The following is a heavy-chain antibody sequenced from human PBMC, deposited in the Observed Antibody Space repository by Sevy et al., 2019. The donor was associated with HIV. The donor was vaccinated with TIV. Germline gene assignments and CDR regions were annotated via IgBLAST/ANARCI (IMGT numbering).Heavy chain of an antibody. CDR2: ISTGRSTI. CDR1: GFTFISYS. D-gene: IGHD5-18*01. Sequence: GGFLRLSCAASGFTFISYSFNWVRQAPGKGLEWLSYISTGRSTIYYADSVKGRFTISRDNAKKSLYLQMNRLRVEDTAVYYCAREGGYSDQGMDVWGQGTTVTVSS. V-gene: IGHV3-48*01. J-gene: IGHJ6*02. CDR3: AREGGYSDQGMDV.